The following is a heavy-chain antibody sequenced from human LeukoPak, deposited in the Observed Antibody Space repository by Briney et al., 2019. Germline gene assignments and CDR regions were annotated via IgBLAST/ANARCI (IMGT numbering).Heavy chain of an antibody. V-gene: IGHV3-23*01. J-gene: IGHJ4*02. CDR1: GFTFNSYA. D-gene: IGHD6-19*01. CDR2: IFGSGGSA. CDR3: GKTTTGYSSGRYPGWPVDY. Sequence: GGSLRLSCAASGFTFNSYAMYWVRQAPGKGLEWVSGIFGSGGSAHYADSVKGRFTISRDNSKNTVYLQMDSLRVDGTAVYYCGKTTTGYSSGRYPGWPVDYWGQGTLVTVSS.